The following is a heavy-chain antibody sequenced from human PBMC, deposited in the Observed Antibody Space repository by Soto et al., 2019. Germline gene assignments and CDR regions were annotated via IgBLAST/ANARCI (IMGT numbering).Heavy chain of an antibody. J-gene: IGHJ6*02. CDR1: GGTFSSYA. CDR3: ARGTDPQQLVYYYYGMDV. V-gene: IGHV1-69*13. Sequence: ASVKVSCKASGGTFSSYAISWVRQAPGQGLEWMGGIIPIFGTANYAQKFQGRVTITADESTSTAYMELSSLRSEDTAVYYCARGTDPQQLVYYYYGMDVWGQGTTVTVSS. CDR2: IIPIFGTA. D-gene: IGHD6-13*01.